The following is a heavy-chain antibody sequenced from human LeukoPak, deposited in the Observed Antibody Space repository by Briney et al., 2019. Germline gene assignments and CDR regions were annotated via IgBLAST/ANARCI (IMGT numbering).Heavy chain of an antibody. Sequence: GGSLRLSCAASGFTFDDYAMHWVRQAPGKGLEWVANIKEDGSEKYYVDSVKGRFSISRDNAKKSLYLQMSSLRAEDTAVYYCAGEGYCSGGSCYYFDYWGQGTLVTVSS. V-gene: IGHV3-7*03. D-gene: IGHD2-15*01. CDR3: AGEGYCSGGSCYYFDY. CDR2: IKEDGSEK. J-gene: IGHJ4*02. CDR1: GFTFDDYA.